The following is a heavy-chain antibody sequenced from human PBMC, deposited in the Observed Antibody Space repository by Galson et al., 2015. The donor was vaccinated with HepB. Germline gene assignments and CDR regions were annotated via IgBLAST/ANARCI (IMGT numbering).Heavy chain of an antibody. J-gene: IGHJ4*02. CDR2: ISYDGSNK. D-gene: IGHD3-3*01. CDR3: ARDREDDFWSGATDY. V-gene: IGHV3-30-3*01. CDR1: GFTFSSYA. Sequence: SLRLSCAASGFTFSSYAMHWVRKAPGKGLEWVAVISYDGSNKYYADSVKGRFTISRDNSKNTLYLQMNSLRAEDTAVYYCARDREDDFWSGATDYWGQGTLVTVSS.